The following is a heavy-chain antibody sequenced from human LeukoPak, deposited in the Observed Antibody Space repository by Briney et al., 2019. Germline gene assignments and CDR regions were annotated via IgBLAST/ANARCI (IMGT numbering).Heavy chain of an antibody. CDR2: INHSGST. Sequence: TPSETLSLTCAVYGGSFSGYYWSWIRQPPGKGLEWIGEINHSGSTNYNPPLKSRVTISVDTSKNQFSLKLSSVTAADTAVYYCARQGPYYYDSSGYRIDYWGQGTLVTVSS. V-gene: IGHV4-34*01. CDR3: ARQGPYYYDSSGYRIDY. J-gene: IGHJ4*02. D-gene: IGHD3-22*01. CDR1: GGSFSGYY.